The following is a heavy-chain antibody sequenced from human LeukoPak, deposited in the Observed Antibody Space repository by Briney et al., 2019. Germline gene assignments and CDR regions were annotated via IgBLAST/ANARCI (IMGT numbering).Heavy chain of an antibody. CDR3: ARSSRIQLWWV. Sequence: SETLSLTCTVSGGSISSSSYYWGWIRQPPGKGLEWIGSIYYSGSTYYNPSLKSRVTISVDTSKNQFSLKLSSVTAADTAVYYCARSSRIQLWWVWGQGTLVTVFS. J-gene: IGHJ4*02. V-gene: IGHV4-39*01. CDR2: IYYSGST. CDR1: GGSISSSSYY. D-gene: IGHD5-18*01.